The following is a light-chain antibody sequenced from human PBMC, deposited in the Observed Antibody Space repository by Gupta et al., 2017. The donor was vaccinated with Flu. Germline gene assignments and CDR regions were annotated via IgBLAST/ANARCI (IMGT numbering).Light chain of an antibody. CDR3: QQSDSVPWT. CDR1: QSISGY. Sequence: PSSLSASVGDRVTITCRASQSISGYLNWYQQEPGKAPKVLIYSASSLKSGVSSRFSGSGSGTDFTLTISSLQPEDFATYYCQQSDSVPWTFGQGTKVDIK. J-gene: IGKJ1*01. CDR2: SAS. V-gene: IGKV1-39*01.